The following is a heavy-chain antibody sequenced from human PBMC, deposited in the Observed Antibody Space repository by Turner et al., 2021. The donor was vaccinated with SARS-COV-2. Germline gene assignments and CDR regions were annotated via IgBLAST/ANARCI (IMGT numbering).Heavy chain of an antibody. D-gene: IGHD6-19*01. CDR2: INSDGSST. Sequence: EVQLVESGGGLVQPGGSLRLSCAASGFTFSSYWMHWVRQAPGKGLVWVSRINSDGSSTSYADSVKGRFTISRDNAKNTLYLQMNSLRAEDTAVYYGARGSSSGWYKAVDYWGQGTLVTVSS. CDR1: GFTFSSYW. J-gene: IGHJ4*02. CDR3: ARGSSSGWYKAVDY. V-gene: IGHV3-74*01.